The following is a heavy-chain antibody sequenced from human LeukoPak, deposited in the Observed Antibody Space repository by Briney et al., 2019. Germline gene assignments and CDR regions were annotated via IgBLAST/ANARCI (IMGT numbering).Heavy chain of an antibody. J-gene: IGHJ4*02. V-gene: IGHV1-69*01. CDR3: ARDSDGYTTTFDY. D-gene: IGHD5-24*01. CDR1: GGTFSSYA. Sequence: SVKVSCKASGGTFSSYAISWVRQAPGQGLEWMGGIIPIFGTANYAQKFQGRVTITADESTSTAYMELSSLRSEDTAVYYCARDSDGYTTTFDYWGQGTLVAVSS. CDR2: IIPIFGTA.